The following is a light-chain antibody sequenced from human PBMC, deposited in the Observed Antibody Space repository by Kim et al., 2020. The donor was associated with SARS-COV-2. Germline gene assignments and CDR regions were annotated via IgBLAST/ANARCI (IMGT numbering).Light chain of an antibody. Sequence: QSVLTQPASVSGSPGQSITISCTGTSSDVGGYNYVSWYQQHPGKAPKLMIYDVSNRPSGVSNRFSGSKSGNTASLTISGLQAEDEADYYCSSYTSSSTPGFGGGTQLTVL. CDR1: SSDVGGYNY. CDR3: SSYTSSSTPG. V-gene: IGLV2-14*03. J-gene: IGLJ2*01. CDR2: DVS.